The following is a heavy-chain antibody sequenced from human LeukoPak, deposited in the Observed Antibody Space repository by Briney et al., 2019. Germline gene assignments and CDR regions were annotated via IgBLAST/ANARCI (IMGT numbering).Heavy chain of an antibody. D-gene: IGHD6-13*01. CDR3: ARDRGSSWYSRWFDP. J-gene: IGHJ5*02. V-gene: IGHV4-61*05. CDR1: GGSISSSSYY. Sequence: TSETLSLTCTVSGGSISSSSYYWDWIRQPPGKGLEWIGRIYTSGSTNYNPSLKSRVTMSVDTSKNQFSLKLSSVTAADTAVYYCARDRGSSWYSRWFDPWGQGTLVTVSS. CDR2: IYTSGST.